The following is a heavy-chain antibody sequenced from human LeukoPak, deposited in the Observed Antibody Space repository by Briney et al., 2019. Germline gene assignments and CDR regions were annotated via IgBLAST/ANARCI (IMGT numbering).Heavy chain of an antibody. CDR2: IYGSGST. J-gene: IGHJ4*02. V-gene: IGHV4-59*08. CDR3: ARNVGWYSHDS. D-gene: IGHD6-19*01. CDR1: GDSLSSHY. Sequence: SETLSLTCTASGDSLSSHYWSWIRQPPGKGLEWIGYIYGSGSTHYDPSLRSRVTISEDTSKNQFSLKLTSVTAADTAVYCCARNVGWYSHDSWGQGTLVTVSS.